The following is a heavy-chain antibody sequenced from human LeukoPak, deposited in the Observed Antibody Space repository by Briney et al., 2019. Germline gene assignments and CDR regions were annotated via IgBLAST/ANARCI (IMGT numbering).Heavy chain of an antibody. CDR2: ISAYNGNT. D-gene: IGHD3-10*01. J-gene: IGHJ4*02. CDR3: ANLWDYYGSGSYKFSRYLTGDY. CDR1: GYTFTSYG. V-gene: IGHV1-18*01. Sequence: GASVKVSCKASGYTFTSYGISWVRQAPGQGLEWMGWISAYNGNTNYAQKLQGRVTMTTDTSTSTAYMELRSLRSDDTAVYYCANLWDYYGSGSYKFSRYLTGDYWGQGTLVTVSS.